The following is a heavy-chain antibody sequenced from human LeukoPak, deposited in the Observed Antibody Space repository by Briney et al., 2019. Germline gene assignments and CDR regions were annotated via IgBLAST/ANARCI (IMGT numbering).Heavy chain of an antibody. CDR3: ARHRRSGSYPDY. D-gene: IGHD3-10*01. CDR1: GGSISSYY. V-gene: IGHV4-59*01. CDR2: IYYSGSI. J-gene: IGHJ4*02. Sequence: SETLSLTCTVSGGSISSYYWSWIRQPPGKGLEWIGYIYYSGSIKYNPSLKSRVTMSVDTSKNQFSLKLSSVTAADTAVYYCARHRRSGSYPDYWGQGTLVTVSS.